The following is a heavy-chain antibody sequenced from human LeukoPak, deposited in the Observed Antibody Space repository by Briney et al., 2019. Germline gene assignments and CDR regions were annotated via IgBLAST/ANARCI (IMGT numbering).Heavy chain of an antibody. D-gene: IGHD3-10*02. CDR3: AELGITMIGGV. Sequence: GGSLRLSCAASGFTFSDYENNWVRQAPGKGLEWVSNITTTGTTIYYADSVKGRFTISRDNAKNSLYLQMNSLGAEDTAVYYCAELGITMIGGVWGKGTTVTISS. J-gene: IGHJ6*04. V-gene: IGHV3-48*03. CDR1: GFTFSDYE. CDR2: ITTTGTTI.